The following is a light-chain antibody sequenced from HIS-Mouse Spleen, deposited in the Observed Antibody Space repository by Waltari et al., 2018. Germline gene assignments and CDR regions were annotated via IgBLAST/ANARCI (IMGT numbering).Light chain of an antibody. CDR2: STN. Sequence: QTVVTQEPSFSVSPGGTVTLTCALSSGSVSTSSSPTWYPQTPGQAPRTLIYSTNTRSSGVPDRFSGSILGNKAALTITGAQADDESDYYCVLYMGSGIWVFGGGTKLTVL. J-gene: IGLJ3*02. CDR1: SGSVSTSSS. V-gene: IGLV8-61*01. CDR3: VLYMGSGIWV.